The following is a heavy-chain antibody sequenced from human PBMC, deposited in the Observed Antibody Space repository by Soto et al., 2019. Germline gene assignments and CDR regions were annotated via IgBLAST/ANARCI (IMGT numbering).Heavy chain of an antibody. V-gene: IGHV3-49*03. CDR1: GFTFGDYA. D-gene: IGHD6-19*01. CDR2: IRSKAYGGTT. CDR3: TREGDSSGWYSALTGYYYYGMDV. Sequence: PGGSLRLSCTASGFTFGDYAMSWFRQAPGKGLEWVGFIRSKAYGGTTEYAASVKGRFTISRDDSKSIAYLQMNSLKTEDTAVYYCTREGDSSGWYSALTGYYYYGMDVWGQGTTVTVSS. J-gene: IGHJ6*02.